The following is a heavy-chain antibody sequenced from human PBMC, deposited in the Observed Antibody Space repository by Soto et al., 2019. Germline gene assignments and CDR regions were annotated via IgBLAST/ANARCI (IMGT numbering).Heavy chain of an antibody. CDR2: IYYSGST. CDR3: ARLRWFGEFLNYFDY. D-gene: IGHD3-10*01. J-gene: IGHJ4*02. Sequence: QLQLQESGPGLVKPSETLSLTCTVSGGSISSSSYYWGWIRQPPGKGLEWIGSIYYSGSTYYNPSLKSRVTISVDTSKNQFSLKLSSVTAADTAVYYCARLRWFGEFLNYFDYWGQGTLVTVSS. V-gene: IGHV4-39*01. CDR1: GGSISSSSYY.